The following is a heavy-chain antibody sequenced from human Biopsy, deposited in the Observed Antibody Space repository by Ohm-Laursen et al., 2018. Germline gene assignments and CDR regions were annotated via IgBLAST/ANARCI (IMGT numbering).Heavy chain of an antibody. V-gene: IGHV4-34*01. CDR3: ARDSRGGHLNTTLITGKNLDS. Sequence: GTLSLTCAVYGESFNGYYWSWIRQTPGKRLEWIGEINHSGRTNYNPSLKSRVTISVDTSKNQFSLKLNSVTAADTAVYFCARDSRGGHLNTTLITGKNLDSWGQGILVTVSS. CDR1: GESFNGYY. D-gene: IGHD3-16*01. J-gene: IGHJ4*02. CDR2: INHSGRT.